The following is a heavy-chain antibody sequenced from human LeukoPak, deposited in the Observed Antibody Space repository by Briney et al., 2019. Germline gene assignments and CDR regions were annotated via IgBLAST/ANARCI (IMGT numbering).Heavy chain of an antibody. V-gene: IGHV4-34*01. J-gene: IGHJ6*02. CDR2: INHSGST. CDR3: ARCGFGVVIPHRGMDV. CDR1: GGSFSGYY. Sequence: SETLSLTCAAYGGSFSGYYWSWIRQPPGKGLGWIGEINHSGSTNYNPSLKSRVTISVDTSKNQFSLKLSSVTAADTAVYYCARCGFGVVIPHRGMDVWGQGTTVTVSS. D-gene: IGHD3-3*01.